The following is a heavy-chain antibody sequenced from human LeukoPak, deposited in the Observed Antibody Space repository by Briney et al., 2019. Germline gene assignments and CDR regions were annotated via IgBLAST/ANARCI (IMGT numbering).Heavy chain of an antibody. CDR3: ARTLYDILTGYLYYFDY. V-gene: IGHV4-39*01. D-gene: IGHD3-9*01. Sequence: PSETLSLTCTVSGDSITSTTYYWGWIRQSPGKGLEWIGSIYYSGTTYYNPSLKSRVTISVDTSKSQFSLKLTSVTAADTAVYYCARTLYDILTGYLYYFDYWGQGTLVTVSS. CDR1: GDSITSTTYY. J-gene: IGHJ4*02. CDR2: IYYSGTT.